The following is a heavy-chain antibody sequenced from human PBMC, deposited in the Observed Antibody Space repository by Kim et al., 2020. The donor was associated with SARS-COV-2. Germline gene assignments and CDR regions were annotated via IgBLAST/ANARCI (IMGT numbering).Heavy chain of an antibody. D-gene: IGHD3-9*01. Sequence: SETLSLTCTVSGGSISSGDYYWSWIRQPPGKSLEWIGYIYYSGSTYYNPSLKSRVTISVDTSKNQFSLKLSSVTAADTAVYYCARELEYFFTKWGQGTLVTVSS. CDR1: GGSISSGDYY. CDR2: IYYSGST. CDR3: ARELEYFFTK. V-gene: IGHV4-30-4*01. J-gene: IGHJ4*02.